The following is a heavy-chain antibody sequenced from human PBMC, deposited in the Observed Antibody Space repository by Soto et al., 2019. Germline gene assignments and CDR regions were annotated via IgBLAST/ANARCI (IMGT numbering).Heavy chain of an antibody. Sequence: EFQLVESGGGLVQPGGSVRLSCAASGFTFSASSMHWVRQAAGKGLEWLDRIRSKANNYATVYSEVLKGRSIISRDDSQDTMFLEMNNLRTVDTAMYYCAIEGAGFGYWGQGTLVTVSS. CDR2: IRSKANNYAT. CDR1: GFTFSASS. J-gene: IGHJ4*02. V-gene: IGHV3-73*01. CDR3: AIEGAGFGY. D-gene: IGHD1-26*01.